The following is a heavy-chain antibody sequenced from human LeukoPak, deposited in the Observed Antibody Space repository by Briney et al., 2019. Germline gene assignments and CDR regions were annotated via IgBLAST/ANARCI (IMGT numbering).Heavy chain of an antibody. D-gene: IGHD6-19*01. CDR3: SRDPSYGRQWLGNLFDP. Sequence: SVKVSCKASGGTFSSYAISWVRQAPGQGLEWMGRIIPIFGTANYAQKFQGRVTITTDESTSTAYMELSSLRSEDTAVYYCSRDPSYGRQWLGNLFDPWGQGTLVTVSS. CDR1: GGTFSSYA. V-gene: IGHV1-69*05. CDR2: IIPIFGTA. J-gene: IGHJ5*02.